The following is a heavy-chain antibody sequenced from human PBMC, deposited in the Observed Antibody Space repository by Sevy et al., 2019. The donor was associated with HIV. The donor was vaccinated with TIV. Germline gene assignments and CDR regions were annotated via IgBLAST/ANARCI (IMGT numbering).Heavy chain of an antibody. Sequence: GGSLRLSCTASGFTVSTNYMSWVRLAPGKGLEWVALIYSNGSGYYTGSVRGRLTISRDNSKNSVYLQMTSLRLEDTAIYYCARNVIVPGGGSDCFDYWGQVTLVTVSS. D-gene: IGHD2-15*01. CDR3: ARNVIVPGGGSDCFDY. V-gene: IGHV3-53*01. CDR1: GFTVSTNY. CDR2: IYSNGSG. J-gene: IGHJ4*02.